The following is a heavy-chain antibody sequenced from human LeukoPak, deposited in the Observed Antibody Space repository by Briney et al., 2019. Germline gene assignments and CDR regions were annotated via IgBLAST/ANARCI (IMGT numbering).Heavy chain of an antibody. CDR2: ISSSSSTI. D-gene: IGHD3-10*01. Sequence: PGGSLRPSCVASGFTFNTYAMNWVRQAPGKGLEWVTYISSSSSTIYYADSVRGRFAISRDNARKSLYLQMNSLRDEDTAVYYCVTGEDSGRPQAIDYWGQGTLVTVSS. CDR3: VTGEDSGRPQAIDY. CDR1: GFTFNTYA. J-gene: IGHJ4*02. V-gene: IGHV3-48*02.